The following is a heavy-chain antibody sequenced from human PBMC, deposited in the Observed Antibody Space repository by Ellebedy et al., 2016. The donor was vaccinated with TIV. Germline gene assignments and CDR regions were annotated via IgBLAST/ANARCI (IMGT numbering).Heavy chain of an antibody. CDR2: MYPSDGTT. D-gene: IGHD3-10*01. V-gene: IGHV1-46*01. CDR3: ARDPFGADDGFDI. CDR1: GYTFATFH. Sequence: AASVKVSCKASGYTFATFHIHWVRQAPGQGLEWMGVMYPSDGTTSYSQKFQGRVTVTRDTSTSTVYMELSSLRSEDTAVYYCARDPFGADDGFDIWGQGTMVTVSS. J-gene: IGHJ3*02.